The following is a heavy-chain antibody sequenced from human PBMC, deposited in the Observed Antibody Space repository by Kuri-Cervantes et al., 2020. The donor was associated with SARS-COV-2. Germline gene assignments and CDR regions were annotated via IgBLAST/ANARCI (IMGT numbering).Heavy chain of an antibody. CDR2: IIPIFGTA. D-gene: IGHD2-2*01. J-gene: IGHJ6*03. Sequence: SVKVSCKASGGTFSSYAISWVRQAPGQGLEWMGGIIPIFGTANYAQKFQGRVTITADESTSAAYMELSSLRSEDTAVYYCASSRLDCSSTSCPTGYYYYMDVWGKGNTVNVSS. CDR3: ASSRLDCSSTSCPTGYYYYMDV. V-gene: IGHV1-69*13. CDR1: GGTFSSYA.